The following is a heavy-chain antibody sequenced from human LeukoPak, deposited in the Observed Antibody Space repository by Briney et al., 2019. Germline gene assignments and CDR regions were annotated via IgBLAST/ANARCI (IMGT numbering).Heavy chain of an antibody. J-gene: IGHJ4*02. CDR1: GYIFTVYN. CDR2: IRPNSGST. V-gene: IGHV1-2*02. D-gene: IGHD3-3*02. Sequence: ASVKLSCKSSGYIFTVYNMNWVRQAPGQGLEWIGWIRPNSGSTTYAQKFQGRVTLTTDTSTRTAFLELTGLTSADTAVYFCTRDAFNYFDSWGQGTLVTVSS. CDR3: TRDAFNYFDS.